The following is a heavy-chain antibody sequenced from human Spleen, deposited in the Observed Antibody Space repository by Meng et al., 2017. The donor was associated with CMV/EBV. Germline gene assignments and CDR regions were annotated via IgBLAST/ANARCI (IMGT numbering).Heavy chain of an antibody. V-gene: IGHV3-74*01. Sequence: GGSLRLSCAASGFTFSSYWMHWVRQAPGKGVVWVSRINTDGSGTGYADSVKGRFTISRDNAKNTLYLQMNNLRAEDTAVYYCARNFAGGLDVWGQGTTVTVSS. CDR1: GFTFSSYW. D-gene: IGHD2/OR15-2a*01. CDR3: ARNFAGGLDV. J-gene: IGHJ6*02. CDR2: INTDGSGT.